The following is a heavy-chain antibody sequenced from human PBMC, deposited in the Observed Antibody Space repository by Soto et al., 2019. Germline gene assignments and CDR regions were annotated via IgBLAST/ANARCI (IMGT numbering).Heavy chain of an antibody. CDR3: AREMGGSIDY. CDR1: GGSISSSSYY. CDR2: IYHSGST. D-gene: IGHD1-26*01. V-gene: IGHV4-39*01. J-gene: IGHJ4*02. Sequence: QLQLQESGPGLVKPSETLSLTCTVSGGSISSSSYYWGWIRQPPGKGLEWIGTIYHSGSTYYKPSLKSRVTISVDTSKYQFSLTLNSVTDADTAIYYCAREMGGSIDYWGQGTLVTVSS.